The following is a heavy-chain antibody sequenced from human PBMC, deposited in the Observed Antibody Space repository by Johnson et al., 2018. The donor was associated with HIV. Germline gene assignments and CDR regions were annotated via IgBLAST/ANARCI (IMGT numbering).Heavy chain of an antibody. Sequence: QVQLVESGGGVVQPGRSLRLSCAASGFTFSSYAMHWVRQAPGKGLEWVAVISYDGSNKYYADSVNGRFTISRDNSKNTLYLQMNSLRAEDTAVYYCAKTCNAGYSGGSGGFDIWGQGTKVTVSS. J-gene: IGHJ3*02. CDR3: AKTCNAGYSGGSGGFDI. CDR1: GFTFSSYA. D-gene: IGHD6-25*01. CDR2: ISYDGSNK. V-gene: IGHV3-30-3*02.